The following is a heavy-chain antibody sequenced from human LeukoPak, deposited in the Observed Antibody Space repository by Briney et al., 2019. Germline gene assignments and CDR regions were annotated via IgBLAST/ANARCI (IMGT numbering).Heavy chain of an antibody. CDR3: TREGDGYYFDS. V-gene: IGHV3-9*01. CDR2: ISWNGGGI. Sequence: GGSLRLSCVASGYTFDNYAIHWVRQAPGKGREWVSGISWNGGGIGYADSVKGRFTISRDNAKNSLYLQMNSLTNEDTALYYCTREGDGYYFDSWGQGTLVTVSS. D-gene: IGHD3-3*01. J-gene: IGHJ4*02. CDR1: GYTFDNYA.